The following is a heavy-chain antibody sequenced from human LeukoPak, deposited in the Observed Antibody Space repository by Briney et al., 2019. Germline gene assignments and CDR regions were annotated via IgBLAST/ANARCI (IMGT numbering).Heavy chain of an antibody. D-gene: IGHD6-19*01. J-gene: IGHJ4*02. Sequence: GGSLRLSCAASGFMFGRFAMSWVRQAPGKGLEWVSGINWNGGSTGYADSVKGRFTISRDNAKNSLYLQMNSLRAEDTALYYCARERSTAVADFDYWGQGTLVTVSS. V-gene: IGHV3-20*04. CDR1: GFMFGRFA. CDR2: INWNGGST. CDR3: ARERSTAVADFDY.